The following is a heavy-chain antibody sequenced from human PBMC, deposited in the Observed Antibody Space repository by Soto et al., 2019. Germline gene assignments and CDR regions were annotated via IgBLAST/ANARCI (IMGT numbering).Heavy chain of an antibody. D-gene: IGHD3-22*01. CDR3: AKAFQRSGYYYDFWYFDV. CDR1: GLTFSSYG. CDR2: ISHDGSTK. J-gene: IGHJ2*01. V-gene: IGHV3-30*18. Sequence: QVQLVESGGGVVQPGRSLRLSCAASGLTFSSYGMHWVRQAPGKGLEWVAVISHDGSTKYYADYVRGRFTISRDNSNNTLYLQMDSLRPEDTALYCCAKAFQRSGYYYDFWYFDVWGRGTLVTVSS.